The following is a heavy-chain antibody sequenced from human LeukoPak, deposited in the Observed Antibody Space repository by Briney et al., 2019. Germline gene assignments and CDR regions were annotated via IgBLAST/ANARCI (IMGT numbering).Heavy chain of an antibody. Sequence: GGSLRLSCAASGFTFSSYWMTWVRQGPGKGLEWVANIKPGGSEKYYVDSVKGRFTISRDNAKNSLYLQMNSLRAEDTAVYYCARAVSSGWYYFDYWGQGTLVTVSS. CDR1: GFTFSSYW. V-gene: IGHV3-7*01. D-gene: IGHD6-19*01. J-gene: IGHJ4*02. CDR3: ARAVSSGWYYFDY. CDR2: IKPGGSEK.